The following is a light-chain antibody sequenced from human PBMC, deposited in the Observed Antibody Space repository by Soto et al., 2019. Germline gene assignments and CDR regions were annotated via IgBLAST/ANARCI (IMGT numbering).Light chain of an antibody. CDR3: QQRSNWPPVLT. CDR2: GAS. CDR1: QSVSSH. J-gene: IGKJ4*01. V-gene: IGKV3-11*01. Sequence: EIVLTQSPASLSLSPGERATLSCRASQSVSSHLAWFQQRPGQAPRLLIYGASNRATGIPARCGGSGSGTNFTLTLSSLEPEDFAVYYCQQRSNWPPVLTFGGGTKVEIK.